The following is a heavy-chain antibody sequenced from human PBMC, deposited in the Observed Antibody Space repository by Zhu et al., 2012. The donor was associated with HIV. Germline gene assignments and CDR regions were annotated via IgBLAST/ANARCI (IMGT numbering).Heavy chain of an antibody. Sequence: QVQLQESGPRLVKPSETLPLTCSASGYSINSGYYWGWVRQSLEKGLEWIGSIDHSGTTYYNPSLKSRVTISVDTSKNQFSLKLNSVTAADTALYYCVRAHYGDYPHFDSWGQGTLVTVSS. J-gene: IGHJ4*02. CDR2: IDHSGTT. V-gene: IGHV4-38-2*02. CDR1: GYSINSGYY. CDR3: VRAHYGDYPHFDS. D-gene: IGHD4-17*01.